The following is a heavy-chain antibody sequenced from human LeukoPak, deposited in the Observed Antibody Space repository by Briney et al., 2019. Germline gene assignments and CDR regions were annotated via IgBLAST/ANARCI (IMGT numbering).Heavy chain of an antibody. V-gene: IGHV3-48*04. CDR2: ISTSSDSI. Sequence: HPGGSLRLSCAASGFTFSSYSMNWVRQAPGKGLEWVSYISTSSDSIYYADSVKGRFTIPRDNAKNSLDLQMSSLRVEDTAVYYCARCYYGDFCNYFDPWGQGTLVTVSS. D-gene: IGHD4-17*01. CDR3: ARCYYGDFCNYFDP. CDR1: GFTFSSYS. J-gene: IGHJ5*02.